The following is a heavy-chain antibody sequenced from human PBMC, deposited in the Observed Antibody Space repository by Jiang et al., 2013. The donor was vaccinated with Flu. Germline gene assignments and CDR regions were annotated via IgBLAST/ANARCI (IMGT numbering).Heavy chain of an antibody. V-gene: IGHV6-1*01. J-gene: IGHJ2*01. CDR2: TYYTSKWSN. CDR1: GDSVSSNSAN. CDR3: ARARPRFFDL. Sequence: SLTCAISGDSVSSNSANWNWIRQSPSRGLEWLGRTYYTSKWSNDYAVSMKSRITINPDTSKNQFSLHLDSVTPEDTAVYYCARARPRFFDLWGRGTLVTVSS.